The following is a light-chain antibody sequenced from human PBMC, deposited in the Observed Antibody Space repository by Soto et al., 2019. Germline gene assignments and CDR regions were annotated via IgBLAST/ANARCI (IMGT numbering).Light chain of an antibody. J-gene: IGLJ1*01. V-gene: IGLV1-40*01. CDR3: QSYDSRVSNSYV. CDR1: SSNLGAGYD. CDR2: DNS. Sequence: QSVLTQPPSVSGAPGQTVTISCTGSSSNLGAGYDVHWYQQLPGTAPKLFIYDNSNRTSGVPDRFCGSKSGTSASLAITGPHAEDEADYYCQSYDSRVSNSYVSGTGTKLTVL.